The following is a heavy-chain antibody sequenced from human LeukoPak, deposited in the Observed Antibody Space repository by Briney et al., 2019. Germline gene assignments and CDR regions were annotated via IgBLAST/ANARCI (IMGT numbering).Heavy chain of an antibody. J-gene: IGHJ6*02. CDR2: IYYTGVI. D-gene: IGHD2-2*01. Sequence: NPSETLSLTCTVSGGSISGHYWSWVRQPSGKGLEWIGHIYYTGVINYDPSLKSRVTMLVDTSKNQFSLKVTSVTAADTAVYYCARLTRLAPVGTTYYHSLDVWGQGSTVTVSS. CDR1: GGSISGHY. V-gene: IGHV4-59*08. CDR3: ARLTRLAPVGTTYYHSLDV.